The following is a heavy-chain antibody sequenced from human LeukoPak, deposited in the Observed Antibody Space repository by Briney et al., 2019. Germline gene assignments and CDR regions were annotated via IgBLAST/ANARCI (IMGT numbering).Heavy chain of an antibody. CDR3: ARAIRGSKIASRYYFYYMDV. Sequence: SVKVSCKASGGTFSTYAVSWVRQAPGQGLEWMGGIIPIFGKADYAQKFQDRVTITADESTSTAYMELSSLRSEDTAVYYCARAIRGSKIASRYYFYYMDVWGKGTTVTVSS. V-gene: IGHV1-69*13. CDR1: GGTFSTYA. J-gene: IGHJ6*03. D-gene: IGHD3-10*01. CDR2: IIPIFGKA.